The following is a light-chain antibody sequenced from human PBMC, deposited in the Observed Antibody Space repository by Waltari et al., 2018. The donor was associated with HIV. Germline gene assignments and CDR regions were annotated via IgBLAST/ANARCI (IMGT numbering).Light chain of an antibody. CDR3: LLYYGGVWV. V-gene: IGLV7-43*01. CDR1: TAAVTSGYS. Sequence: QTVVTQEPSLTVSPGGTVTFTCASSTAAVTSGYSPNWFQQKPGQAPRALIYRTNNKHSWTPARFSGFLFGGKAALTLSRAQPEDEAEYFCLLYYGGVWVFGGGTELTVL. CDR2: RTN. J-gene: IGLJ3*02.